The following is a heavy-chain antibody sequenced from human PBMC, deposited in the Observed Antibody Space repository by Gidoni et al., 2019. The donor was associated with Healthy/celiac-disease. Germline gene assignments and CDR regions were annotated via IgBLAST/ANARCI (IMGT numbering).Heavy chain of an antibody. J-gene: IGHJ4*02. D-gene: IGHD1-26*01. CDR1: GFTFSRYA. CDR3: ARDPSMEWELTDYSDY. CDR2: ISYDGSNK. V-gene: IGHV3-30-3*01. Sequence: QVQLVASGGGVVQPGRSLRLSCSASGFTFSRYAMHWVRQAPGKGLEWVAVISYDGSNKYYADSVKGRFTISRDNSKNTLYLQMNSLRAEDTAVYYCARDPSMEWELTDYSDYWGQGTLVTVSS.